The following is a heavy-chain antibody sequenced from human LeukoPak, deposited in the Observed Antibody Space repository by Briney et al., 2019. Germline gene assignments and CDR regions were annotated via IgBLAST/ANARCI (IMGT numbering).Heavy chain of an antibody. V-gene: IGHV3-23*01. CDR1: EFTVSRSY. J-gene: IGHJ4*02. Sequence: GGSLRLSCAATEFTVSRSYMTWVRQAPGKGLEWVSGLSGSGGSTYYTDSVKGRFTISRDNSKNTLYLQMNSLRAEDTAVYYCAKDRVIGVTTFDYWGQGTLVTVSS. CDR2: LSGSGGST. CDR3: AKDRVIGVTTFDY. D-gene: IGHD2-21*02.